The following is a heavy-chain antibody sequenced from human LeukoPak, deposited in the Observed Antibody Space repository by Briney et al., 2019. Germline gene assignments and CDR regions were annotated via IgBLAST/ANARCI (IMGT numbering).Heavy chain of an antibody. J-gene: IGHJ4*01. CDR3: ARRGGSSWSSFDY. CDR2: ISGLGGSA. CDR1: GFTFSSYA. V-gene: IGHV3-23*01. D-gene: IGHD6-13*01. Sequence: GSLRLSCAASGFTFSSYAMNWVRQAPGKGLEWVSGISGLGGSAYYAASVKGRFIISRDNSGNTLFFQLTNLRVEDTAVYYCARRGGSSWSSFDYWGHGTLVTVSS.